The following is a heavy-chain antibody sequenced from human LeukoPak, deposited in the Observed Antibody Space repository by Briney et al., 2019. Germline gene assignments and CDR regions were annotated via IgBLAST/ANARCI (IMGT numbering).Heavy chain of an antibody. J-gene: IGHJ5*02. V-gene: IGHV4-59*01. CDR1: GGSISSYY. CDR3: ARGGYYGSGNDFRFDP. D-gene: IGHD3-10*01. Sequence: SETLSLTCTVSGGSISSYYWSWIRQPPGKGLECTGYIHYTGSTNYNPSLKSRVTISVDTSKNQFSLKLSSVTAADTAIYYCARGGYYGSGNDFRFDPWGQGTLVTVSS. CDR2: IHYTGST.